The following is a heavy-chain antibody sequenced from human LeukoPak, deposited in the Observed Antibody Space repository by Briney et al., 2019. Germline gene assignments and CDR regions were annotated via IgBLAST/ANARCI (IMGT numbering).Heavy chain of an antibody. CDR1: GGSFSGYY. J-gene: IGHJ4*02. D-gene: IGHD6-13*01. Sequence: SETLSLTCAGYGGSFSGYYWSWIRQPPGKGLEWIGEINHSGSTNYNPYLKSRVTISVDTSKNQFSLKLSSVTAVDTAVYYCARGSSSRWYIYPYYFDYWGQGTLVTVSS. CDR3: ARGSSSRWYIYPYYFDY. CDR2: INHSGST. V-gene: IGHV4-34*01.